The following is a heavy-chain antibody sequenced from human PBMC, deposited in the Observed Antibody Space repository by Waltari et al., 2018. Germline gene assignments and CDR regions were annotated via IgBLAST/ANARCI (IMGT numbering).Heavy chain of an antibody. CDR1: GDSIHRGPYS. CDR3: ARTLEKTYGGWYFDS. Sequence: QVQLQESGPGLVEPSQTLSLACSVSGDSIHRGPYSWGWVRQPAGRGLEWLGRIFASGSTDYNPARKSRVTISVDTSKSQVSLNLTSLTAADSAVYYCARTLEKTYGGWYFDSWGQGTRVTVSS. V-gene: IGHV4-61*02. J-gene: IGHJ4*02. D-gene: IGHD3-10*01. CDR2: IFASGST.